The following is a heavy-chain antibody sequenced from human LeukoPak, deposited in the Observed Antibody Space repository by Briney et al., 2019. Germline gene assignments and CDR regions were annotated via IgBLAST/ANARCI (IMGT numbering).Heavy chain of an antibody. V-gene: IGHV3-74*01. J-gene: IGHJ4*02. CDR3: ARQQRELLYYFDY. CDR2: INSDGSST. D-gene: IGHD1-26*01. Sequence: GGSLRLSCAASGFTFSSYWMHWVRQVPGKGLVWVSRINSDGSSTSYADSVKGRFTISRDNAKNSLYLQMNSLRAEDTAVYYCARQQRELLYYFDYWGQGTLVTVSS. CDR1: GFTFSSYW.